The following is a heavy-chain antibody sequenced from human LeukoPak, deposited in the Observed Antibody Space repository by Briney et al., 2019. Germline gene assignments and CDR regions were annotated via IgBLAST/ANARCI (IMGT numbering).Heavy chain of an antibody. CDR2: IYPGDSDT. J-gene: IGHJ6*02. D-gene: IGHD3-22*01. V-gene: IGHV5-51*01. CDR1: GYSLTSYW. Sequence: GESLKISCKGSGYSLTSYWIGWVRQMPGKGLEWMGIIYPGDSDTRYSPSFQGQVTISADKSISTAYLQWSSLKASDTAMYYCARLPHYYDSSGYYYYGMDVWGQGTTVTVSS. CDR3: ARLPHYYDSSGYYYYGMDV.